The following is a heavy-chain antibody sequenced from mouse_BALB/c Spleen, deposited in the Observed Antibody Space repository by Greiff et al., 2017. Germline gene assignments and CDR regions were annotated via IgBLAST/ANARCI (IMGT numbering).Heavy chain of an antibody. CDR1: GYAFTNYL. Sequence: QVQLQQSGAELVRPGTSVKVSCKASGYAFTNYLIEWVKQRPGQGLEWIGVINPGSGGTNYNEKFKGKATLTADKSSSTAYMQLSSLTSDDSAVYFCARSDGFFAYWGQGTLVTVSA. V-gene: IGHV1-54*01. CDR2: INPGSGGT. CDR3: ARSDGFFAY. D-gene: IGHD2-3*01. J-gene: IGHJ3*01.